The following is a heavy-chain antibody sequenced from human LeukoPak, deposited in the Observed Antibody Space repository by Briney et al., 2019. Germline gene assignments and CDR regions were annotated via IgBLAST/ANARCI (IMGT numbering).Heavy chain of an antibody. D-gene: IGHD3-22*01. CDR2: MNPNSGNT. CDR3: ARTRNDYDSSGYFDY. V-gene: IGHV1-8*03. J-gene: IGHJ4*02. CDR1: GYTFTSYD. Sequence: ASVKASSKASGYTFTSYDINWERQATGQGLEWMGWMNPNSGNTGYAQKFQGRVTITRNTSISTAYMELSSLRSEDTAVYYCARTRNDYDSSGYFDYWGQGTLVTVSS.